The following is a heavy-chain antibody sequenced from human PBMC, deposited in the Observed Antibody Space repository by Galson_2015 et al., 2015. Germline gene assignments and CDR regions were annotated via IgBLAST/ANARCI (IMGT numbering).Heavy chain of an antibody. CDR1: GFTFSGYA. V-gene: IGHV3-23*01. D-gene: IGHD1-26*01. CDR3: AKGREWELPLDY. CDR2: ISKSGRDT. J-gene: IGHJ4*02. Sequence: PRLSCAASGFTFSGYAMSWVRQAPGKGLEWVSAISKSGRDTYYADSVKGRFTISRDNSKNTLYLQMNSLRAEDTAVYYCAKGREWELPLDYWGQGALVTVSS.